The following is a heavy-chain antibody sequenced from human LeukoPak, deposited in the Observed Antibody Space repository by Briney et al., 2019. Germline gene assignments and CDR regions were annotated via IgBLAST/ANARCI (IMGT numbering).Heavy chain of an antibody. D-gene: IGHD2/OR15-2a*01. V-gene: IGHV3-9*01. Sequence: LEWVXXISWNSRTIAYADSVKGRFTIARDNGKNSLYLQMNSLRSEDTALYYCAKDKSSTTKYYGMDVWGQGTTVTVSS. CDR2: ISWNSRTI. J-gene: IGHJ6*02. CDR3: AKDKSSTTKYYGMDV.